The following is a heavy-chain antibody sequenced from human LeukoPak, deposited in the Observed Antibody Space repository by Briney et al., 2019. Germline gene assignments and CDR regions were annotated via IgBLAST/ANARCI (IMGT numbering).Heavy chain of an antibody. Sequence: GGSLRLSCAASGFTFSSYWMSWVRQAPGKGLERVANIKQDESEKYYVDSLKGRFTISRDNAKNSLYLQMNSLRAEDTAVYYCARDKIEGPTKLDYWGQGILVTVSS. CDR2: IKQDESEK. CDR3: ARDKIEGPTKLDY. J-gene: IGHJ4*02. D-gene: IGHD1-1*01. V-gene: IGHV3-7*01. CDR1: GFTFSSYW.